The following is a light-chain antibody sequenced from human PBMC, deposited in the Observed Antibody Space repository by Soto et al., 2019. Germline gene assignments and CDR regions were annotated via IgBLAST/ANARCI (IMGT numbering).Light chain of an antibody. V-gene: IGKV1-39*01. CDR2: AAS. CDR3: QQSYSTPYT. J-gene: IGKJ2*01. CDR1: QSISSY. Sequence: DIQMTQSPSSLSAYVGDRVTITCRASQSISSYLNWYQQKPGKAPKLLIYAASSLQSGVPSRFSGSGSGTDFTLTISSLQPEDFATYYCQQSYSTPYTFGQGIKLEIQ.